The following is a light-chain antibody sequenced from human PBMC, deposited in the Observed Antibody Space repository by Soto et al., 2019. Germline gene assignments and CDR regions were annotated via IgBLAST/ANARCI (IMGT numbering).Light chain of an antibody. V-gene: IGLV2-23*01. CDR2: EGS. CDR1: SSDVGSYNL. CDR3: CSYAGSSTWV. Sequence: QSALTQPASVSGSPGQSITISCTGTSSDVGSYNLVSWYQQHPGKAPKLMIYEGSKRPSGVSNRFSGSKSGNTASLTISGLQAEDEADYYCCSYAGSSTWVXGGGTKLTVL. J-gene: IGLJ3*02.